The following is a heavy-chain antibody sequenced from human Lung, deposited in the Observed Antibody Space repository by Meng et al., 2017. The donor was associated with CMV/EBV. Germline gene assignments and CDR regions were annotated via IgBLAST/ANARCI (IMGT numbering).Heavy chain of an antibody. CDR1: GFTFRSYS. V-gene: IGHV3-21*01. CDR3: ARVYCSRGSCSFDY. D-gene: IGHD2-15*01. J-gene: IGHJ4*02. Sequence: GESLKIPCAASGFTFRSYSVNWVRQAPGKGLELVSSISSSCKYIFYADPVKGRFTISRDNAKNALHLPLNSLRDEDTALFFFARVYCSRGSCSFDYWGQGTLVTVSS. CDR2: ISSSCKYI.